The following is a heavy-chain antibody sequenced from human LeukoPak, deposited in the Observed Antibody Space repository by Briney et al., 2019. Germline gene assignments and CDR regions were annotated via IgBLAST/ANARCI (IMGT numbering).Heavy chain of an antibody. D-gene: IGHD2-8*01. J-gene: IGHJ6*03. V-gene: IGHV4-34*01. CDR1: GGSFSGYY. CDR3: ARSRRRRLMVYYYYMDV. CDR2: INHSGST. Sequence: SETLSLTCAVYGGSFSGYYWSWIRQPPGKGLEWIGEINHSGSTNYNPSLKSRVTISVDTSKNQFSLKLSSVTAADTAVYYCARSRRRRLMVYYYYMDVWGKGTTVTVSS.